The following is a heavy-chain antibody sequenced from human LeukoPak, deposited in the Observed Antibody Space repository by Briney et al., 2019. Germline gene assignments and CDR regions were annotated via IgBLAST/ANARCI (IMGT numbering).Heavy chain of an antibody. D-gene: IGHD2-2*03. CDR1: GGSISSYY. J-gene: IGHJ6*03. CDR2: IYYSGST. CDR3: ARDGFAYYYYYMDV. V-gene: IGHV4-59*12. Sequence: SETLSLTCTVSGGSISSYYWSWIRQPPGKGLEWIGYIYYSGSTNYNPSLKSRVTISVDTSKNQFSLKLSSVTAADTAVYYCARDGFAYYYYYMDVWGKGTTVTVSS.